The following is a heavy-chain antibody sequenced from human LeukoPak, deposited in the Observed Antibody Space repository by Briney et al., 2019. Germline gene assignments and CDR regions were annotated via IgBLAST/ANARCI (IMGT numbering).Heavy chain of an antibody. CDR2: IYYSGST. CDR1: GGSISSYY. J-gene: IGHJ5*02. CDR3: ARDDYRGVTNFDP. D-gene: IGHD3-10*01. Sequence: SETLSLTCTVSGGSISSYYWSWIRQPPGRGLEWIGYIYYSGSTNYNPALKSRVTISVDTSKNQFSLQLTSVTAADTAVYYCARDDYRGVTNFDPWGQGTLVTVSS. V-gene: IGHV4-59*01.